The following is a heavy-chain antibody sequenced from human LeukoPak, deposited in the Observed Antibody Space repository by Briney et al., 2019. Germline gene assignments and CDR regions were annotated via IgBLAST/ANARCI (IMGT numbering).Heavy chain of an antibody. CDR1: GFTFNTYW. D-gene: IGHD4-17*01. J-gene: IGHJ6*02. Sequence: GGSLRLSCLASGFTFNTYWIHWVRQGPGKGLVWVSLTNPDGTTTTYADSVNGRFTVSRDNAKNTLYLQMNSLRAEDTAVYYCARDMGPYGDYYYYYYGMDVWGQGTTVTVSS. CDR2: TNPDGTTT. CDR3: ARDMGPYGDYYYYYYGMDV. V-gene: IGHV3-74*01.